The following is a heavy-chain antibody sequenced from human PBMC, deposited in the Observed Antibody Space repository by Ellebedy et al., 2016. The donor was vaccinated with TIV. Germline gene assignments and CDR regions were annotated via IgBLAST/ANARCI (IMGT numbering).Heavy chain of an antibody. Sequence: SLKISXAASGFTFDDYAMHWVRQAPGKGLEWVSGILWNSGSIGYADSVKGRFIISGDNAKNSLYLQMNSLRAEDTALYYCARGIATRDYYYMDVWGRGTTVTVSS. V-gene: IGHV3-9*01. J-gene: IGHJ6*03. CDR2: ILWNSGSI. D-gene: IGHD6-6*01. CDR1: GFTFDDYA. CDR3: ARGIATRDYYYMDV.